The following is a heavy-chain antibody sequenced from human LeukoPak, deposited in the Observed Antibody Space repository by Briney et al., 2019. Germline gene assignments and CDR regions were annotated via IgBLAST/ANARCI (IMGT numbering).Heavy chain of an antibody. V-gene: IGHV3-13*01. CDR3: ARAAYSSTWYSRYFDL. J-gene: IGHJ2*01. CDR1: GFTFSSYD. CDR2: IGTAGEI. Sequence: GGSLRLSCAASGFTFSSYDIHWVRQATGKGLEWVSGIGTAGEIYYPGSVKGRFTISRENAKNSFYLQMNSLRAGDTAVYYCARAAYSSTWYSRYFDLWGRGTQVTVSS. D-gene: IGHD6-13*01.